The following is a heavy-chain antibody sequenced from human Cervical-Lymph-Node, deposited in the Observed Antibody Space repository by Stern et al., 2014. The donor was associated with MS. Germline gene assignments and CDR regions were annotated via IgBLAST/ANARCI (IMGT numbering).Heavy chain of an antibody. D-gene: IGHD1-26*01. J-gene: IGHJ6*02. CDR3: AREPQGGAWYYGMDV. Sequence: EVQLVESGGGLVKPGGSLLLSCAASGFPFSSPSMNWVRQAPGKGLAGVSSISSVGSFYAESVQGRFTISRDNAKDSLFLQMNSLRVDDTAVYYCAREPQGGAWYYGMDVWGQGTTVTVSS. V-gene: IGHV3-21*06. CDR2: ISSVGS. CDR1: GFPFSSPS.